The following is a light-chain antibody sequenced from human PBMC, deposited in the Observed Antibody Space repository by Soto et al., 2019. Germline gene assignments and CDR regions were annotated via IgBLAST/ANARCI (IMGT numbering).Light chain of an antibody. V-gene: IGKV3-20*01. CDR1: QSVTRSF. CDR2: GAS. CDR3: HQYGSSPQA. J-gene: IGKJ3*01. Sequence: EIVLTQSPGTLSLSPGERVTLSCRASQSVTRSFLAWYQQKPGQSPMLLIYGASSSATGVPDRFSGSGSGTDFTLTISKLEREDFAVYYCHQYGSSPQAFGPGTKVDIK.